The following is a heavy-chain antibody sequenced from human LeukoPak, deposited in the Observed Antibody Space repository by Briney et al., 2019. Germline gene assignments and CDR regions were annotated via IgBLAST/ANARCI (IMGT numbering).Heavy chain of an antibody. V-gene: IGHV3-53*01. D-gene: IGHD2-15*01. J-gene: IGHJ4*02. CDR2: IYSGGTT. CDR3: ASRTEGYCSGGSCFDFDY. Sequence: GGSLRLSCAASGFIVSSRYMSWVRQAPGKGLEWVSLIYSGGTTYYADSVKGRFTISRDNTKNSLLLQMNSLRAEDTAVYYCASRTEGYCSGGSCFDFDYWGQGTLVTVSS. CDR1: GFIVSSRY.